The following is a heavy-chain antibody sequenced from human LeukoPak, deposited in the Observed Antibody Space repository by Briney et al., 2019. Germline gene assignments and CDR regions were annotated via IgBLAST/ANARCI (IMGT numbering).Heavy chain of an antibody. CDR3: ARAFRAAAGYMDV. D-gene: IGHD6-13*01. Sequence: ASVKDSCKASGYTFTGYYMHWVRQAPGQGLEWMGWINPNSGGTNYAQKFQGRVTMTRDTSISTAYMELSRLRSDDTAVYYCARAFRAAAGYMDVWGKGTTVTVSS. CDR1: GYTFTGYY. CDR2: INPNSGGT. V-gene: IGHV1-2*02. J-gene: IGHJ6*03.